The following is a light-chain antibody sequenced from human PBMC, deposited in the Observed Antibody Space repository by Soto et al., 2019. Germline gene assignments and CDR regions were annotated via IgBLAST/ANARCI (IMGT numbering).Light chain of an antibody. CDR2: TAS. Sequence: IQMTQSPSSLSASVGDRVTITCRASQSISIYLNWYQQKPGKAPKVLIYTASSLQSEVPSRFSGSGSGTDFTLTITSLQPEDFATYYCQQSYSSPITFGQGTRLEIK. V-gene: IGKV1-39*01. CDR1: QSISIY. CDR3: QQSYSSPIT. J-gene: IGKJ5*01.